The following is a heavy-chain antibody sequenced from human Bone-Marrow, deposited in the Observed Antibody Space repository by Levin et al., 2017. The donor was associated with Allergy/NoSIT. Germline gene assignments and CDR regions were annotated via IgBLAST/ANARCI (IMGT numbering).Heavy chain of an antibody. Sequence: ASVKVSCKASGYTFSDYYINWVRQAPGQGLEWMGWINPNSGGTTFAQKFQGRVTLTRDTSSTTANMELSRLRSDDTAAYYCARSYYYDTNYYSYGMDVWGHGTTVTVSS. V-gene: IGHV1-2*02. CDR2: INPNSGGT. D-gene: IGHD3-22*01. J-gene: IGHJ6*02. CDR3: ARSYYYDTNYYSYGMDV. CDR1: GYTFSDYY.